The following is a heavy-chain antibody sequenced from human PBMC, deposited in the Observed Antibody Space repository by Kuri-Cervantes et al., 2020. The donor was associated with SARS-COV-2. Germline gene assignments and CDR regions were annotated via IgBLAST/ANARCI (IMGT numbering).Heavy chain of an antibody. CDR1: GFTFSSYG. CDR2: IRYDGSNK. Sequence: GGSLRLSCAASGFTFSSYGMHWVRQAPGKGLEWVAFIRYDGSNKYYADSVKGRFTISRDNSKNTLYLQMNSLKTEDTAVYYCTTERGYCSSTSCYGVRWFDPWGQGTLVTVSS. D-gene: IGHD2-2*01. J-gene: IGHJ5*02. CDR3: TTERGYCSSTSCYGVRWFDP. V-gene: IGHV3-30*02.